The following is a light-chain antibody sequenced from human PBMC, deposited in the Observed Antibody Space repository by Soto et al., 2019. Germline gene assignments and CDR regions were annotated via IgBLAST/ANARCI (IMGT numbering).Light chain of an antibody. Sequence: DIQMTQSPSTLSASVGDRVTITCRASQSISSWLAWYQQKPGKAPKLLIYDASSLESEVPSRFSGSGSGTEFTLTISSLQPDDFATYYCQQYNSYSWTFGQGTKV. CDR1: QSISSW. CDR3: QQYNSYSWT. V-gene: IGKV1-5*01. J-gene: IGKJ1*01. CDR2: DAS.